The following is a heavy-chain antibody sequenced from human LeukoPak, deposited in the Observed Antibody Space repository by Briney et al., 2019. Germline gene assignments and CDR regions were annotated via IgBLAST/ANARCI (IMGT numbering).Heavy chain of an antibody. CDR3: AKEREYCSSGSCHYDLDV. CDR1: GGSISSYY. V-gene: IGHV4-4*07. J-gene: IGHJ6*02. Sequence: PSETLSLTCTVSGGSISSYYWSWIRQPAGKGLEWIGRIYTSGSTNYNPSLKSRVTMSVDTSKNQFSLKLSSVTAADTAVYYCAKEREYCSSGSCHYDLDVWGQGTTVTVSS. CDR2: IYTSGST. D-gene: IGHD2-15*01.